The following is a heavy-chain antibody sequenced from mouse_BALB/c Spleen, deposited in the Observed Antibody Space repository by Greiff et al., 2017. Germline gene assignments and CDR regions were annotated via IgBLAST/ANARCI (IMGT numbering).Heavy chain of an antibody. CDR3: ARDFGSYYAMDY. CDR1: GYTFTSYN. D-gene: IGHD2-1*01. CDR2: IYPGNGDT. Sequence: LQQPGAELVKPGASVKMSCKASGYTFTSYNMHWVKQTPGQGLEWIGAIYPGNGDTSYNQKFKGKATLTADKSSSTAYMQLSSLTSEDSAVYYCARDFGSYYAMDYWGQGTSVTVSS. J-gene: IGHJ4*01. V-gene: IGHV1-12*01.